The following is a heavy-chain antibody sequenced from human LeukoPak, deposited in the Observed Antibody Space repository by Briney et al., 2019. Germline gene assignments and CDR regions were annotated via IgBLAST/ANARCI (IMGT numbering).Heavy chain of an antibody. CDR2: IIPILGIA. J-gene: IGHJ5*02. CDR1: GYTFTSYG. Sequence: SVKVSCKASGYTFTSYGISWVRQAPGQGLEWMGRIIPILGIANYAQKFQGRVTITADKSTSTAYMELSSLRSEDTAVYYCARTIDYGAPPPRGHDWFDPWGQGTLVTVSS. CDR3: ARTIDYGAPPPRGHDWFDP. D-gene: IGHD4-17*01. V-gene: IGHV1-69*04.